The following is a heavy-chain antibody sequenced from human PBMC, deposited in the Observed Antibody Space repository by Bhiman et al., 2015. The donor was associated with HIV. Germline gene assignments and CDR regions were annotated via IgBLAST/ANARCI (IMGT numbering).Heavy chain of an antibody. CDR1: GFTFNG. CDR2: INWNGGVT. Sequence: EVQLVESGGGVVRPGGSLRLSCAASGFTFNGMAWVRQAPGKGLEWVSGINWNGGVTDYADSVKGRFTISRDYAKNSLYLQMNSLRAEDTALYYCARETPYSGSTKWGRGTLVTSP. J-gene: IGHJ4*01. V-gene: IGHV3-20*04. D-gene: IGHD1-26*01. CDR3: ARETPYSGSTK.